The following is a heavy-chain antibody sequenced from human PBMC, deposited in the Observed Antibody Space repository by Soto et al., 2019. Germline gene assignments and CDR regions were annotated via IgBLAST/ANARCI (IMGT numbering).Heavy chain of an antibody. J-gene: IGHJ3*02. D-gene: IGHD5-12*01. CDR3: AKDSGEWLQLKAFDI. CDR2: ISYDGSNK. Sequence: GGSLRLSCAASGLTFSSYGMHWVRQAPGKGLEWVAVISYDGSNKYYADSVKGRFTISRDNSKNTLYLQMNSLRAEDTAVYYCAKDSGEWLQLKAFDIWGQGTMVTVSS. V-gene: IGHV3-30*18. CDR1: GLTFSSYG.